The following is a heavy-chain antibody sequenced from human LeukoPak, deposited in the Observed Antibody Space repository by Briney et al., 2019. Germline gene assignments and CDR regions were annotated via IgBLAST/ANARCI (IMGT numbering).Heavy chain of an antibody. Sequence: SETLSLTCTVSGGSMSGQYWSWIRRPPGKGLEWICNMYYGGSTNYNPSLKSRVTISIDTSKNQFSLKLSYVTAADTAVYYCARRLDDMDVWGKGTTVTVSS. CDR2: MYYGGST. J-gene: IGHJ6*03. CDR1: GGSMSGQY. D-gene: IGHD4-11*01. CDR3: ARRLDDMDV. V-gene: IGHV4-59*08.